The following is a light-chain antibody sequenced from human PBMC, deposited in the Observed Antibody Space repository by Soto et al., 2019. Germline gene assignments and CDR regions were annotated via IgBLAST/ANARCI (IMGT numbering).Light chain of an antibody. J-gene: IGLJ2*01. CDR3: SSYTSSSTVV. CDR1: SSDVGGYNF. V-gene: IGLV2-14*01. CDR2: DVS. Sequence: SALTQPASVSGSPGQSITIACTGTSSDVGGYNFVSWYQQHPDKAPKLMIYDVSNRPSGVSNRFSASKSGNTASLTISGLQAEDEADYYCSSYTSSSTVVFGGGTKVTVL.